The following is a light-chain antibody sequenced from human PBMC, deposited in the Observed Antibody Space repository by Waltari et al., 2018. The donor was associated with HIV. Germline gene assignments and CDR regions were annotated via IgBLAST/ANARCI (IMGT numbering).Light chain of an antibody. Sequence: SYELTQPPSVSVSPGQTARLTCSGDALPQKYAYWYQQKSGQAPVLVIYEDSKRPSGIPERFSGSSSGTMATLTISGAQVEDEADYYCYSTDSSGNHWVFGGGTKLTVL. V-gene: IGLV3-10*01. J-gene: IGLJ3*02. CDR2: EDS. CDR3: YSTDSSGNHWV. CDR1: ALPQKY.